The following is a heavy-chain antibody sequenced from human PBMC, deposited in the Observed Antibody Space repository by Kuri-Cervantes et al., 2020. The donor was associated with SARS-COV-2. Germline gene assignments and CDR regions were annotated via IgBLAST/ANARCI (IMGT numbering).Heavy chain of an antibody. CDR3: ARGPELGHFFDY. CDR2: IYTSGST. V-gene: IGHV4-4*07. CDR1: GDSISSYY. Sequence: SETLSLTCTVSGDSISSYYWSWIRQPDGKGLEWIGRIYTSGSTNYNPSLKSRVTISVDTPKNQLSLKLSSVTAADPAVYYCARGPELGHFFDYWGQGTLVTVSS. D-gene: IGHD7-27*01. J-gene: IGHJ4*02.